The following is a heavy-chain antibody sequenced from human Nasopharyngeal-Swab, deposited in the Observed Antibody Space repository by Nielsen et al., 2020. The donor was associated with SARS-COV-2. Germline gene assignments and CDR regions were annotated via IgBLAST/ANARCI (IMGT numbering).Heavy chain of an antibody. CDR3: ARGRDYYDSSLDY. J-gene: IGHJ4*02. CDR2: INHSGST. V-gene: IGHV4-34*01. Sequence: SETLSLTCAVYGASFSVYDWSWIRQSPGMGLEWIGEINHSGSTNYNPSLKSRVTISVDTSKKQFSLKLSSVTAADTAVYYCARGRDYYDSSLDYWGQGALVTVSS. CDR1: GASFSVYD. D-gene: IGHD3-22*01.